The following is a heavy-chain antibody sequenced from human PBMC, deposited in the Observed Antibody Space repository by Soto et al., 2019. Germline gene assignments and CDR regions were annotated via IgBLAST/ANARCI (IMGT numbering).Heavy chain of an antibody. Sequence: GGSLRLSCAASGFTFSSYGMHWVRQAPGKGLEWVAVISYDGSNKYYADSVKGRFTISRDNSKNTLYLQMNSLRAEDTAVYYCAKLPGDYGDYVDFDYWGQGTLVTVSS. CDR2: ISYDGSNK. CDR3: AKLPGDYGDYVDFDY. V-gene: IGHV3-30*18. D-gene: IGHD4-17*01. CDR1: GFTFSSYG. J-gene: IGHJ4*02.